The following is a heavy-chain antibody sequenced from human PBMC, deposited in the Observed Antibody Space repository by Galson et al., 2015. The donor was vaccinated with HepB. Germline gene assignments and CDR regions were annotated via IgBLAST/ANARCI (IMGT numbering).Heavy chain of an antibody. J-gene: IGHJ3*02. V-gene: IGHV5-10-1*01. CDR1: GYSFTSYW. D-gene: IGHD3-22*01. CDR3: ARQRGDSSGYYDAFDI. CDR2: IDPSDSYT. Sequence: QSGAEVKKPGESLRISCKGSGYSFTSYWISWVRQMPGKGLEWMGRIDPSDSYTNYSTSFQGHVTISADKSISTAYLQWSSLKASDTAMYYCARQRGDSSGYYDAFDIWGQGTMVTVSS.